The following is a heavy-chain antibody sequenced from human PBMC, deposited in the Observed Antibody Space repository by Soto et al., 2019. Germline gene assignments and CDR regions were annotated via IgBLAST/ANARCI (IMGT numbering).Heavy chain of an antibody. J-gene: IGHJ5*02. V-gene: IGHV3-23*01. CDR2: IDGSCGTT. CDR3: AKNSGWFNT. D-gene: IGHD3-10*01. Sequence: GGSLRLSCAASGFPFSSTDMTWVRQAPGKGLDWVSTIDGSCGTTYYADSVKGRFTISRDNSMNTVYLQMNSLRADDTALYYCAKNSGWFNTWGQGALVTVSS. CDR1: GFPFSSTD.